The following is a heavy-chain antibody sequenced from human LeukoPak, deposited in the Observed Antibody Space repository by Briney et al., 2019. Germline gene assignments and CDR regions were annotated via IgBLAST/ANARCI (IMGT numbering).Heavy chain of an antibody. J-gene: IGHJ6*03. CDR1: GFTFSSYG. CDR3: AKGYNLLYYYYMDV. D-gene: IGHD1-14*01. CDR2: ISYDGSNK. Sequence: PGRSLRLSCAASGFTFSSYGMHWVRQAPGKGLEWVAVISYDGSNKYYADSVKGRFTISRDNSKNTLYLQMNSLRAEDTAVYYCAKGYNLLYYYYMDVWGKGTTVTVSS. V-gene: IGHV3-30*18.